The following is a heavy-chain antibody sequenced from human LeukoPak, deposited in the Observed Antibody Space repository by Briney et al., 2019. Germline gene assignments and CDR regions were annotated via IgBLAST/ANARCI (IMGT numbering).Heavy chain of an antibody. CDR2: IIPIFGTA. CDR3: ARDRRDGYNYCFDY. Sequence: SVKVSCKASGGTFSSYAISWVRQAPGQGLEWMGRIIPIFGTANYAQKFQGRVTITTDESTSTAYMELSSLRSEDTAVYYCARDRRDGYNYCFDYWGQGTLVTVAS. D-gene: IGHD5-24*01. CDR1: GGTFSSYA. J-gene: IGHJ4*02. V-gene: IGHV1-69*05.